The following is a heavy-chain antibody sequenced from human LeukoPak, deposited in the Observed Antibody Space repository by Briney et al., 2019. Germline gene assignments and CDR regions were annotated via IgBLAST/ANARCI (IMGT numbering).Heavy chain of an antibody. CDR2: INWNGGST. V-gene: IGHV3-20*04. D-gene: IGHD6-19*01. Sequence: SGGSLRLSCAASGFTFDDYGMSWVRQAPGKGLEWVSGINWNGGSTGYADSVKGRFTISRDNAKNSLYLQMNSLRAEDTALYYCASGAIWEAVAGRGVYFDYWGQGTLVTVSS. CDR1: GFTFDDYG. CDR3: ASGAIWEAVAGRGVYFDY. J-gene: IGHJ4*02.